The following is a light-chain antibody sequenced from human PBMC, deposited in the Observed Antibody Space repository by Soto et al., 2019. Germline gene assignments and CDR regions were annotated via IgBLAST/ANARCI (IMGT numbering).Light chain of an antibody. CDR2: GAS. CDR3: QQYGSSPYT. Sequence: EIVLTQSPGTLSLSPGERATLSCRASQSVSSSYLAWYQQKPGQAPRLLIYGASSRATGIPDRFSGSGSGTDFPLTIRRLETEDFGVYYCQQYGSSPYTFGQGTKLEIK. V-gene: IGKV3-20*01. J-gene: IGKJ2*01. CDR1: QSVSSSY.